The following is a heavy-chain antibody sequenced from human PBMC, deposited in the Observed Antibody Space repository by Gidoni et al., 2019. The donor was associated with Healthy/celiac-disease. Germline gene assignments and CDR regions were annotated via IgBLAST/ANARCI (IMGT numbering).Heavy chain of an antibody. CDR1: GFTFSGSA. Sequence: EVQLVESGGGLVKTGGSLKLSCAASGFTFSGSAMHWVRQASGDGLEWVGRIRSKANSYATAYAASVKGRFTISRDDSKNTAYLQMNSLKTEDTAVYYCVTDSTDYWGQGTLVTVSS. V-gene: IGHV3-73*02. J-gene: IGHJ4*02. CDR2: IRSKANSYAT. D-gene: IGHD2-2*01. CDR3: VTDSTDY.